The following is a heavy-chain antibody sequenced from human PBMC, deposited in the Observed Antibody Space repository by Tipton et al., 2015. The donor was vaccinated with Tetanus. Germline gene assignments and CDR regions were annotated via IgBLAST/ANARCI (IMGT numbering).Heavy chain of an antibody. J-gene: IGHJ4*02. V-gene: IGHV3-11*01. CDR3: ASRGAYVGSYGSPLDY. Sequence: SGFIFSDSYMGWVRRAPGKGLEWVSFISSSGSTTDYADSVKGRFTLSRDNARNSLSLQMRSLRVEDTAVYYCASRGAYVGSYGSPLDYWGQGALVTVSS. CDR2: ISSSGSTT. D-gene: IGHD1-26*01. CDR1: GFIFSDSY.